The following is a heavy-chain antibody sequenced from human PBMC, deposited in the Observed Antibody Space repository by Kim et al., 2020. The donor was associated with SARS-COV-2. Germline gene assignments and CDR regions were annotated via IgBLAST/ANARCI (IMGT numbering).Heavy chain of an antibody. CDR2: ITWDGGST. D-gene: IGHD3-3*02. Sequence: GGSLRLSCAASGFIFHEYTMHWVRQVPGKGLEWVALITWDGGSTFYADAVKDRFTISRDNSEKSLYMQMNSLTIEDSALYYCAKEKSRICDYWGQGTLVTVSS. J-gene: IGHJ4*02. V-gene: IGHV3-43*01. CDR1: GFIFHEYT. CDR3: AKEKSRICDY.